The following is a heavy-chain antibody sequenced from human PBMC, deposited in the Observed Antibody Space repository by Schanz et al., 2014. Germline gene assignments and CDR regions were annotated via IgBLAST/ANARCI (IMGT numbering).Heavy chain of an antibody. V-gene: IGHV4-30-4*07. CDR2: IYYSGST. CDR3: ARAAGPVDY. CDR1: GGSISSGGYT. J-gene: IGHJ4*02. D-gene: IGHD6-13*01. Sequence: QVQLQESGPGLVKPSQTLSLTCAVSGGSISSGGYTWSWIRQPPGKGLEWIGYIYYSGSTYYNPSLKSWITISLHPSNTQFSLMMGFVTAAGTAVYYCARAAGPVDYWGQGTLVTVSS.